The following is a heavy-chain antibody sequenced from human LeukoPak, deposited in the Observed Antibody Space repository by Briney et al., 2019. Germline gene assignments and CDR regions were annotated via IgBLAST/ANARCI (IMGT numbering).Heavy chain of an antibody. V-gene: IGHV3-30-3*01. CDR1: GFTFSNYA. J-gene: IGHJ3*02. CDR2: ISYDGSDK. Sequence: GGSLRLSCAASGFTFSNYAMHWVRQAPGKGLEWVAVISYDGSDKYYADSVKGRFTISRDNSKNTLYLQMNSLRPEDTAVYYCARDYYDSSGYPGHDAFDIWGQGTMVTVSS. D-gene: IGHD3-22*01. CDR3: ARDYYDSSGYPGHDAFDI.